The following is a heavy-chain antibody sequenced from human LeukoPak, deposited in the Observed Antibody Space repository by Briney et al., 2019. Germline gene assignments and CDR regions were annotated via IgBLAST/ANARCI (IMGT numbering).Heavy chain of an antibody. CDR1: GFTFSSYA. J-gene: IGHJ4*01. Sequence: GGSLRLSCTDSGFTFSSYALAGVRQAPGKGLECVAAVTSRGVDTHYADSVKGRFTISRDNSKNTIYLQMNSLRAEDTAIYYCGSDPNGDYVGALGYWGRGTLVTVSS. D-gene: IGHD4-17*01. CDR2: VTSRGVDT. CDR3: GSDPNGDYVGALGY. V-gene: IGHV3-23*01.